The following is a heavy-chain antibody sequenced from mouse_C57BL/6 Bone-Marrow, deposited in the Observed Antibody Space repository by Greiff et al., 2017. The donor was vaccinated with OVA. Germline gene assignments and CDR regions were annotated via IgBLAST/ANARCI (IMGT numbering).Heavy chain of an antibody. V-gene: IGHV2-9*01. J-gene: IGHJ1*03. D-gene: IGHD2-3*01. CDR1: GFSLTSYG. CDR3: AKRGLLDWYFDV. Sequence: QVQLKESGPGLVAPSQSLSITCTVSGFSLTSYGADWVRQPPGKGLEWLGVIWGGGSTNYNSALMSRLSISKDNSKSQVFLKMNSLQTDDTAMYYCAKRGLLDWYFDVWGTGTTVTVSS. CDR2: IWGGGST.